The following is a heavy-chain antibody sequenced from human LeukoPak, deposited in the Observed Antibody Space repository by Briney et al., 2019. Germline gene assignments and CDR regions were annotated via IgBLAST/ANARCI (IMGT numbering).Heavy chain of an antibody. D-gene: IGHD3-10*01. CDR2: IIPRFGTA. J-gene: IGHJ4*02. V-gene: IGHV1-69*13. Sequence: ASVKVSCKASGGTFSSYAISWVRQAPGQGLEWMGGIIPRFGTANFAHNFQGRVTITADESTRTAYMELSSLRSEDTAVYYCASPIDLGEFFSPWGYWSQGTLVTVSS. CDR1: GGTFSSYA. CDR3: ASPIDLGEFFSPWGY.